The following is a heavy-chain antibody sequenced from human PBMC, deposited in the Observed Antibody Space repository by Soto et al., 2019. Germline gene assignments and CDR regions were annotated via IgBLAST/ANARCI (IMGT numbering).Heavy chain of an antibody. CDR1: GYTFTSYG. CDR2: ISAYNGNT. D-gene: IGHD3-3*01. CDR3: ARDYLTIFGVAPFDY. J-gene: IGHJ4*02. Sequence: ASVKVSCKASGYTFTSYGISWVRQAPGQGLEWMGWISAYNGNTNYAQKLQGRVTMTTDTSTSTAYMELRSLRSDDTAVYYCARDYLTIFGVAPFDYWGQGTLVTVSS. V-gene: IGHV1-18*01.